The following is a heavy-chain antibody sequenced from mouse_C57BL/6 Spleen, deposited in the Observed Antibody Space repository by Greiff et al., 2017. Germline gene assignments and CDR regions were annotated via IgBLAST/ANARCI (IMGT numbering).Heavy chain of an antibody. CDR3: ARGMIMGDYEGYFDY. CDR2: IDPSDSYT. J-gene: IGHJ2*01. Sequence: VQLQQPGAELVRPGTSVKLSCKASGYTFTSYWMHWVKQRPGQGLEWIGVIDPSDSYTNYNQKFKGKATLTVDTSSSTAYMQLSSLTSEDSAVYYCARGMIMGDYEGYFDYWGQGTTLTVSS. CDR1: GYTFTSYW. D-gene: IGHD2-4*01. V-gene: IGHV1-59*01.